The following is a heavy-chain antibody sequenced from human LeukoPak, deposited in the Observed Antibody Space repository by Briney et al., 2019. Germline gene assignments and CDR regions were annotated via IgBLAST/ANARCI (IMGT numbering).Heavy chain of an antibody. Sequence: GTSLRLSCAASGLLPNAFAMHWVRQAPGKGLEWVAVLSSDGRDIFYTGSVKGRFTISRDNSKNTLYLQMNSLRPEDTAVYYCARSFCTSATCSKGHFYYVMDVWGQGATVTVSS. CDR2: LSSDGRDI. D-gene: IGHD2-8*01. CDR3: ARSFCTSATCSKGHFYYVMDV. V-gene: IGHV3-30*03. CDR1: GLLPNAFA. J-gene: IGHJ6*02.